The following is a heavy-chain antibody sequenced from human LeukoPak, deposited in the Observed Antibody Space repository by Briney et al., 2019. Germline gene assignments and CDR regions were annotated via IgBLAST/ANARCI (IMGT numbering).Heavy chain of an antibody. J-gene: IGHJ4*02. D-gene: IGHD3-3*01. V-gene: IGHV3-53*01. CDR1: GFTVSSNY. CDR2: IYSGGST. Sequence: PGGSLSLSCAASGFTVSSNYMSWVRQAPGKGLEWVSVIYSGGSTYYADSVKGRFTISRDNSKNTLYLQMNSLRAEDTAVYYCARDAVDFSLDYWGQGSLVTVSS. CDR3: ARDAVDFSLDY.